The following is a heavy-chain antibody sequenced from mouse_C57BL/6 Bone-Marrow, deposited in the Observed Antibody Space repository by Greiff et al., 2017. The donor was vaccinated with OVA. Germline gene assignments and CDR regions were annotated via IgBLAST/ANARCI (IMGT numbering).Heavy chain of an antibody. J-gene: IGHJ2*01. CDR2: IYPGDGDT. CDR1: GYAFSSSW. Sequence: VKLQQSGPELVKPGASVKISCKASGYAFSSSWMNWVKQRPGKGLEWIGRIYPGDGDTNYNGKFKGKATLTADKSSSTAYMQLSSLTSEDSAVYFCARYGYSSFDYWGQGTTLTVSS. D-gene: IGHD2-2*01. V-gene: IGHV1-82*01. CDR3: ARYGYSSFDY.